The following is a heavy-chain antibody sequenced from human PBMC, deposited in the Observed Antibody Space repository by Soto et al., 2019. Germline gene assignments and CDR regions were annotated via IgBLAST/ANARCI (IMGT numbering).Heavy chain of an antibody. CDR3: ARKTDSIPSGGDV. Sequence: EVQLVESGGGLVHPGGSLRLSCTASGFAVRHNYMTWVRQAPGKGLEWVSLIYSGGDTAYADSVKGRFTISRHTSQNTLYLQRNSLRAEDTAVYYCARKTDSIPSGGDVWGNGTAVTVSS. J-gene: IGHJ6*04. CDR1: GFAVRHNY. CDR2: IYSGGDT. V-gene: IGHV3-53*04. D-gene: IGHD3-10*01.